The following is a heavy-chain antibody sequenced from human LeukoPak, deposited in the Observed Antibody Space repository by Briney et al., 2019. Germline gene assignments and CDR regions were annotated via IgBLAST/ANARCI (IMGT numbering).Heavy chain of an antibody. D-gene: IGHD3-22*01. CDR2: IRSKANSYAT. Sequence: GGSLRLSCAASGFTFSGSAMHWVRQASGKGLEWVGRIRSKANSYATAYAASVKGSFTISRDDSKNTAYLQMNSLKTEDTAVYYCTGRAYYYDSSGYYQADYWGQGTLVTVSS. CDR3: TGRAYYYDSSGYYQADY. J-gene: IGHJ4*02. CDR1: GFTFSGSA. V-gene: IGHV3-73*01.